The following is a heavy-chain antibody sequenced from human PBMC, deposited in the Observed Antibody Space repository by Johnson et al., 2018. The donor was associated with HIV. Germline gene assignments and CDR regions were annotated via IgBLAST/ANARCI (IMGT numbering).Heavy chain of an antibody. V-gene: IGHV3-20*04. Sequence: VQLVESGGVVVQPGGSLRLSCAASGFKFHEYAMHWVRQAPGKGLEWVSGINWNGGSTTYADSVKGRFTISRDNAKNSLYLQMNSLRAEDTALYYCASLTYYCARSTRGGHYDYVWGSYRYPDHDAFDIWGQGTMVTVSS. J-gene: IGHJ3*02. CDR3: ASLTYYCARSTRGGHYDYVWGSYRYPDHDAFDI. D-gene: IGHD3-16*02. CDR2: INWNGGST. CDR1: GFKFHEYA.